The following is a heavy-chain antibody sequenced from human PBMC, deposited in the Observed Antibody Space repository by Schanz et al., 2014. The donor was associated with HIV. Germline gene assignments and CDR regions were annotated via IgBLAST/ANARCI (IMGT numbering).Heavy chain of an antibody. Sequence: STYAMTWVRQAPGKGLEWVASIHGGGGIPYYADFVKGRFTVSRDNSKSTLYLQMNSLRAEDTAVYYCARAKITDYYDSNGLDYWGQGTLVTVSS. V-gene: IGHV3-23*01. CDR2: IHGGGGIP. CDR1: STYA. J-gene: IGHJ4*02. D-gene: IGHD3-22*01. CDR3: ARAKITDYYDSNGLDY.